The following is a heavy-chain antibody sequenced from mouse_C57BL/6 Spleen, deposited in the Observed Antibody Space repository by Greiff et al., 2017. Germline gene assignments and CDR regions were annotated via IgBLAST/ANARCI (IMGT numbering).Heavy chain of an antibody. CDR1: GYTFTSYW. J-gene: IGHJ2*01. D-gene: IGHD2-4*01. CDR2: IYPGNSDT. CDR3: TGIYYDYDDYLDY. Sequence: VQLQQSGTVLARPGASVKMSCKTSGYTFTSYWMHWVKQRPGQGLEWIGAIYPGNSDTSYNQKFKGKAKLTAVTSASTAYMELSSLTNEDSAVYYCTGIYYDYDDYLDYWGQGTTLTVSS. V-gene: IGHV1-5*01.